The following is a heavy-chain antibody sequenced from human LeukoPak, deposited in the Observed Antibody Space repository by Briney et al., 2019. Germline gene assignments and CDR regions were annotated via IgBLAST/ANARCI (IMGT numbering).Heavy chain of an antibody. CDR3: AKGVGATRADAFDI. CDR1: GFTFDDYA. V-gene: IGHV3-9*03. Sequence: GGSLRLSCAASGFTFDDYAMHWVRQAPGKGLEWVSGISWNSGSIGYADSVKGRFTISRDNAKNSLYLQMNSLRAEDMALYYCAKGVGATRADAFDIWGQGTMVTVSS. J-gene: IGHJ3*02. CDR2: ISWNSGSI. D-gene: IGHD1-26*01.